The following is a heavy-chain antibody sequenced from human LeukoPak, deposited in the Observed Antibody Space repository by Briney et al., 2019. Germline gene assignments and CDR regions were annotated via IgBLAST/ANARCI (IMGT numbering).Heavy chain of an antibody. Sequence: PGGSLRLSCAASGFTFSSYAMSWVRQAPGKGLEWVSAISGSGGSTYYADSVKGRFTISRDNSKNTLYLQMNSLRAEDTAVYYCAKIRRYDFWSGYLAVDYWGQGTLVTVSS. J-gene: IGHJ4*02. CDR3: AKIRRYDFWSGYLAVDY. V-gene: IGHV3-23*01. CDR1: GFTFSSYA. CDR2: ISGSGGST. D-gene: IGHD3-3*01.